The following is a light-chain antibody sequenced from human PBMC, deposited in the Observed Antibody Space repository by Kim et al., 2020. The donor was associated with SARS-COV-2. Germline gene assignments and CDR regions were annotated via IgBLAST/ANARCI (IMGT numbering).Light chain of an antibody. V-gene: IGKV1-27*01. CDR1: KDSTNS. Sequence: AASADRVTSTSRASKDSTNSLAWYQQKPGKLPQVLIYAASTLHSGVPSRFSGSGSGTEFTLTIGSLQAEDVATYYCQKYNSAPWTFGPGTKVEIK. J-gene: IGKJ1*01. CDR3: QKYNSAPWT. CDR2: AAS.